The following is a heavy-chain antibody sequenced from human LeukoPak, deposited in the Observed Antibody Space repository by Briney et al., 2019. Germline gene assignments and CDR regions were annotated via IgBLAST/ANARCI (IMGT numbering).Heavy chain of an antibody. CDR1: GFTFSSYA. CDR2: ISGSGGST. CDR3: AKGYCSSTSCPYYYYYGMDV. J-gene: IGHJ6*02. V-gene: IGHV3-23*01. Sequence: PGGSLRPSCAASGFTFSSYAMSWVRQAPGKGLEWVSAISGSGGSTYYADSVKGRFTISRDNSKNTLYLQMNSLRAEDTAVYYCAKGYCSSTSCPYYYYYGMDVWGQGTTVTVSS. D-gene: IGHD2-2*01.